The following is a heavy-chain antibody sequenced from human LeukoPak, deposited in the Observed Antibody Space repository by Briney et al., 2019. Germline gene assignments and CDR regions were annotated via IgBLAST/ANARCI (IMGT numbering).Heavy chain of an antibody. Sequence: PSETLSLTCTVSGGSISSYYWSWIRQPPGKGLEWLGYIYYSGSTNYNPSLKSRVTISVDTSKNQFSLKLSSVTAADTAVYYCARSRGVFEWDLDYWGQGTLVTVSS. CDR2: IYYSGST. V-gene: IGHV4-59*01. CDR1: GGSISSYY. D-gene: IGHD3-3*01. J-gene: IGHJ4*02. CDR3: ARSRGVFEWDLDY.